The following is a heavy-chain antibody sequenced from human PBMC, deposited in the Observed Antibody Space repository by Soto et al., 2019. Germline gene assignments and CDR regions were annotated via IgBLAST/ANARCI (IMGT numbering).Heavy chain of an antibody. CDR3: ARGRAMVRGVITAFDI. CDR1: GYSFTSYW. CDR2: IYPGDSDT. D-gene: IGHD3-10*01. J-gene: IGHJ3*02. Sequence: GESLKISCKGSGYSFTSYWIGWVRQMPGKGLEWMGIIYPGDSDTRYSPSFQGQVTISADKSISTAYLQWSSLKASDTAMYYCARGRAMVRGVITAFDIWGQGXMVTV. V-gene: IGHV5-51*01.